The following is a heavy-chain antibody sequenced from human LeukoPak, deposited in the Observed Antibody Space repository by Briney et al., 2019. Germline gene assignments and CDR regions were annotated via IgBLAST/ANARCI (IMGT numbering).Heavy chain of an antibody. D-gene: IGHD5-24*01. CDR3: AKDRCSNGIGSLYNYMDV. J-gene: IGHJ6*04. CDR1: RFSFSSYG. V-gene: IGHV3-30*02. CDR2: LQYDRTNV. Sequence: PGGSLRLSCAASRFSFSSYGMHWVRQAPGKGLEWVAYLQYDRTNVQYADSVRGRFTISRDNSKNILYLQMNSLRGEDTAVYYCAKDRCSNGIGSLYNYMDVWGKGTTVTISS.